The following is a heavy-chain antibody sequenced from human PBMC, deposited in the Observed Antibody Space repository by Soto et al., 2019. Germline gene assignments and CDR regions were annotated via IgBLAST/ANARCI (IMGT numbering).Heavy chain of an antibody. CDR1: GFTCSSYS. CDR3: ARESAALNWFDP. CDR2: ISSSSSTI. Sequence: EVQLVESGGGLVQPGGSLRLSCAASGFTCSSYSMKWVRQAPGKGLEWVSYISSSSSTIYYADSVKGRFTISRDNAKNSLYLQMNSLRDEDTAVYYCARESAALNWFDPWGQGTLVTVSS. J-gene: IGHJ5*02. V-gene: IGHV3-48*02. D-gene: IGHD2-2*01.